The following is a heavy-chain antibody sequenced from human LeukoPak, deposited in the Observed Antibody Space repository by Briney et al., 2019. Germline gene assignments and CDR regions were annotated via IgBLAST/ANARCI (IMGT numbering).Heavy chain of an antibody. V-gene: IGHV4-31*01. Sequence: KASQTLSLTCTVSGASISSGGYYWSWIRQHPGKGLEWIGYIYYSESIYYNPTLKRPSTISVETSKNPFSLKLSSVTAAHTGVYYCARVMVRGVIVQFDPWGQGTLVTVSS. CDR2: IYYSESI. CDR3: ARVMVRGVIVQFDP. D-gene: IGHD3-10*01. J-gene: IGHJ5*02. CDR1: GASISSGGYY.